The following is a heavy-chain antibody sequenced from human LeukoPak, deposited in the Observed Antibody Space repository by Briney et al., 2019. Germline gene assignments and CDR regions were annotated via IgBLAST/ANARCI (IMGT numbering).Heavy chain of an antibody. D-gene: IGHD2-8*02. Sequence: SETLSLTCTVSGDSISNGVKYWSWIRQHPGRGLEWIGYIYHSGRSYYNPSLKSRITMSVDTSKNQFSLNLSSVTAADTAVYYGPRDQVDFTGGPARSGWGFNFWAKGTLV. CDR1: GDSISNGVKY. V-gene: IGHV4-31*03. CDR3: PRDQVDFTGGPARSGWGFNF. CDR2: IYHSGRS. J-gene: IGHJ4*02.